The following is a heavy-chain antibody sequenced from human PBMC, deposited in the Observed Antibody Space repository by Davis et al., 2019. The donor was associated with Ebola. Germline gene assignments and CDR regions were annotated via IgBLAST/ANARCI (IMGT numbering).Heavy chain of an antibody. CDR2: INHSGST. Sequence: SETLSLTCAVYGGSFSGYYWSWIRQPPGKGLEWIGEINHSGSTYYNPSLKSRVTISVDTSKNQFSLKLSSVTAADTAVYYCAGGSYRNDAFDIWGQGTMVTVSS. J-gene: IGHJ3*02. CDR3: AGGSYRNDAFDI. V-gene: IGHV4-34*01. D-gene: IGHD1-26*01. CDR1: GGSFSGYY.